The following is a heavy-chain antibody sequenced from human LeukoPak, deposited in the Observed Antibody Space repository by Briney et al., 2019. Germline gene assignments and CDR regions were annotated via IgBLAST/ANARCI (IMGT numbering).Heavy chain of an antibody. CDR3: AAWGLHNY. V-gene: IGHV3-7*01. J-gene: IGHJ4*02. CDR1: GFAFSDYW. Sequence: PGGSLRLSCSASGFAFSDYWMNWVRQAPGKGPEWVANINLGGSAKLYVDSVKGRCTISRDNAKNSLYLQMNSPRVEDTAVYYCAAWGLHNYWGQGTLVTVSS. CDR2: INLGGSAK. D-gene: IGHD7-27*01.